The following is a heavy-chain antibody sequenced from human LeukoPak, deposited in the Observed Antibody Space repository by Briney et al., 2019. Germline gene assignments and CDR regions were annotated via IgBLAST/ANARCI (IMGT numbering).Heavy chain of an antibody. V-gene: IGHV3-21*01. CDR3: ARDSAYSGSYYVGVDFDY. Sequence: GGSLRLSCAASGFTFSSYSMNWVRQAPGKGLEWVSSISSSSSYIYYADSVKGRFTISRDNAKNSLYLQMNSLRAEDTAVYYCARDSAYSGSYYVGVDFDYWGQGTLVTVSS. J-gene: IGHJ4*02. CDR2: ISSSSSYI. CDR1: GFTFSSYS. D-gene: IGHD1-26*01.